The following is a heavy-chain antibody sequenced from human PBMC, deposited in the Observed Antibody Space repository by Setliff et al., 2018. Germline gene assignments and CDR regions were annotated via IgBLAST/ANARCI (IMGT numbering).Heavy chain of an antibody. D-gene: IGHD1-26*01. CDR3: ARDNTILGATDY. V-gene: IGHV4-34*01. CDR2: INHRGST. Sequence: PSETLSLTCAVYGDSLSDYYWSWIRQAPGKGPEWIEEINHRGSTNYSPSLRSRVTMSVDTSRNQFSLKLSSLTAADTALYFCARDNTILGATDYWGQGALVTVSS. CDR1: GDSLSDYY. J-gene: IGHJ4*02.